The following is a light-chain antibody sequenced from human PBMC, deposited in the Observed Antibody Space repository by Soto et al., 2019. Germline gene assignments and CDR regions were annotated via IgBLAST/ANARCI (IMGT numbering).Light chain of an antibody. CDR2: GAS. V-gene: IGKV1-5*01. J-gene: IGKJ2*01. CDR3: QQYSSSSPT. CDR1: QSISSW. Sequence: DIQMTQSPSTLSASVRDRVTITCRASQSISSWLAWYQQKPGKAPKLLIYGASSLESGVPSRFSGSGSVTEFTLTIDSLQPDDFATYYCQQYSSSSPTFGQGTKLEI.